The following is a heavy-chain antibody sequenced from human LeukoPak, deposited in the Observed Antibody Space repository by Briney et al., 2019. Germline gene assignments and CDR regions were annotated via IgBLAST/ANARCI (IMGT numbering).Heavy chain of an antibody. D-gene: IGHD2-2*01. Sequence: SQTLSLTCTVSGGSISSGGYYWSWIRQPPGKGLEWIGYIYHSGSTYYNPSLKSRVTISVDRSKNQFSLHLNSVTPEDTAVYYCARDLAYCSSTSCHKKAWFDPWGQGTLVTVSS. CDR1: GGSISSGGYY. J-gene: IGHJ5*02. CDR3: ARDLAYCSSTSCHKKAWFDP. V-gene: IGHV4-30-2*01. CDR2: IYHSGST.